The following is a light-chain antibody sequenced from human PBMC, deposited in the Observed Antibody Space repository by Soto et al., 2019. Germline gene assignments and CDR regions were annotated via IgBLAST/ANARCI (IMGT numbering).Light chain of an antibody. CDR3: CSYTTSNTLV. CDR2: DVT. CDR1: SSDVGGYNF. Sequence: QSALIQPASVSGSPGQSITISCTGTSSDVGGYNFVSWYQRHPGKAPQLMIYDVTNRPSGVSNRFSGSKSGNTASLTISGLQAEDEADYYCCSYTTSNTLVFGGGTQLTVL. V-gene: IGLV2-14*01. J-gene: IGLJ2*01.